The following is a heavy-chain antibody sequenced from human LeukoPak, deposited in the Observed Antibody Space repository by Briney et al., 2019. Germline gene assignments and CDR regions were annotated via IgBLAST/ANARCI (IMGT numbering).Heavy chain of an antibody. CDR3: AKSSGGYYYYYGMDV. CDR2: ISYDGSNK. J-gene: IGHJ6*02. D-gene: IGHD3-3*01. V-gene: IGHV3-30*18. CDR1: GSTFSSYG. Sequence: PGRSLRLSCAASGSTFSSYGMHWVRQAPGKGLEWVAVISYDGSNKYYADSVKGRFTISRDNSKNTLYLQMNSLRAEDTAVYYCAKSSGGYYYYYGMDVWGQGTTVTVSS.